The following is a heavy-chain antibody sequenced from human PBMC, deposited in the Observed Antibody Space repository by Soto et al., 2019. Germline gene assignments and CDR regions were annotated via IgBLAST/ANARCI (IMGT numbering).Heavy chain of an antibody. Sequence: SETLSLTCAVYGGSFSGYYWSWIRQPPGKGLEWIGEINHSGSTNYNPSLKSRVTISVDTSKNQFSLRLNSVTAADTAMYYCAMSRSGILDSWGQGTLVTVSS. D-gene: IGHD6-19*01. CDR1: GGSFSGYY. V-gene: IGHV4-34*01. J-gene: IGHJ5*01. CDR3: AMSRSGILDS. CDR2: INHSGST.